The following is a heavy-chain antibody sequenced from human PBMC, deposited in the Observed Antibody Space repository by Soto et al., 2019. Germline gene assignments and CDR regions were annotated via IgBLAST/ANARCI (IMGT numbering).Heavy chain of an antibody. Sequence: GGSLRLSCAASGFTFSSYGVHWVRQAPGKGLEWVAVIWYDGSNKYYADSVKGRFTISRDNSKNTLYLQMNSLRAEDTAVYYCARGKGYSSRVYGMDVWGPGTTVTVSS. D-gene: IGHD6-13*01. CDR3: ARGKGYSSRVYGMDV. CDR1: GFTFSSYG. V-gene: IGHV3-33*01. J-gene: IGHJ6*02. CDR2: IWYDGSNK.